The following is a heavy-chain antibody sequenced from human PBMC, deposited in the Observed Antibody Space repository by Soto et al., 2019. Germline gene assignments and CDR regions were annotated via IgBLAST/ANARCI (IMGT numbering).Heavy chain of an antibody. J-gene: IGHJ6*02. Sequence: GGSLRLSCAASGFTFSSYGMHWVRQAPGKGLEWVAVISYDGSNKYYADSVKGRFTISRDNSKNTLYLQMNSLRAGDTAVYYCARVSFDPYYYYGMDVWGQGTTVTVSS. CDR1: GFTFSSYG. V-gene: IGHV3-30*03. CDR2: ISYDGSNK. D-gene: IGHD3-9*01. CDR3: ARVSFDPYYYYGMDV.